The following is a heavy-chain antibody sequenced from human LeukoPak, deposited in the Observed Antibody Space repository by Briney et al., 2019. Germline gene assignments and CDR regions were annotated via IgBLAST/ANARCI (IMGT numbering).Heavy chain of an antibody. D-gene: IGHD6-19*01. CDR2: INHSGST. J-gene: IGHJ4*02. CDR3: ARGRYRSLGIAVAGTGDYLDY. Sequence: SESLSLTCTVSGDSMSNGSYYWSWLRQHPGKGLEWIGEINHSGSTNYNPSLKSRVTISVDTSKNQFSLKLSSVTAADTAVYYCARGRYRSLGIAVAGTGDYLDYWGQGTLVTVSS. CDR1: GDSMSNGSYY. V-gene: IGHV4-39*07.